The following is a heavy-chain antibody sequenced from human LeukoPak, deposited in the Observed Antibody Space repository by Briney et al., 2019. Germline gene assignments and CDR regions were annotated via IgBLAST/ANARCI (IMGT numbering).Heavy chain of an antibody. CDR2: IKQDGSEK. J-gene: IGHJ4*02. D-gene: IGHD3-10*01. CDR1: GFTFSSYW. Sequence: GGSLRLSCAASGFTFSSYWMSWVRQAPGKGLEWVANIKQDGSEKYYVDSVKGRFTISRDNAKNSLYLQMNSLRAEDTAVYYCAKLAKYFYGSETYYFFEHWGQGTPVTASS. CDR3: AKLAKYFYGSETYYFFEH. V-gene: IGHV3-7*01.